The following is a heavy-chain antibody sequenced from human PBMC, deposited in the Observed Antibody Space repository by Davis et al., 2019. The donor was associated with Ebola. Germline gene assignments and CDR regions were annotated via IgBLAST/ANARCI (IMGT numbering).Heavy chain of an antibody. CDR2: IKQDGSEK. J-gene: IGHJ4*02. V-gene: IGHV3-7*03. CDR1: GFTFSSYS. D-gene: IGHD3-22*01. Sequence: GGSLRLSCAASGFTFSSYSMNWVRQAPGKGLEWVANIKQDGSEKYYVDSVKGRFTISRDNSKNTLYLQMNSLRVEDTAVYYCAKGDRTPLYYDTSDDYWGQGTLVTVSS. CDR3: AKGDRTPLYYDTSDDY.